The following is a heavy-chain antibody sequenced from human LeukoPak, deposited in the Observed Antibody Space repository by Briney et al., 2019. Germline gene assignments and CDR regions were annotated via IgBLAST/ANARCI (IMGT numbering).Heavy chain of an antibody. CDR3: AKEIAVAGRAEYFQH. J-gene: IGHJ1*01. Sequence: EGSLRLSCAASGFTFSSYAMSWVRQAPGKGLEWVAVISYDGSNKYYADSVKGRFTISRDNSKNTLYLQMNSLRAEDTAVYYCAKEIAVAGRAEYFQHWGQGTLVTVSS. CDR2: ISYDGSNK. V-gene: IGHV3-30*18. D-gene: IGHD6-19*01. CDR1: GFTFSSYA.